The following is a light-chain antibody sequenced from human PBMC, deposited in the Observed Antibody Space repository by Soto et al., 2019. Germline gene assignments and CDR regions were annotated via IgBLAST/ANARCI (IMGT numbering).Light chain of an antibody. CDR2: GAS. CDR1: QSVSSS. Sequence: ETMMTQSPATLSVSPGEGAILSCRASQSVSSSLVWYQQKPGQTPRLLIYGASNRATDIPARFSGSGSDTDFTLTISSLQSEDFAVYYCHQYNNWPPWTFGQGTKVEIK. J-gene: IGKJ1*01. V-gene: IGKV3-15*01. CDR3: HQYNNWPPWT.